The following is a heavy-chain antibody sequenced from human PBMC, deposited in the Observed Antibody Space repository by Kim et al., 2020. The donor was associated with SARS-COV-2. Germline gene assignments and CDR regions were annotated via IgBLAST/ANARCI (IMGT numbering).Heavy chain of an antibody. V-gene: IGHV4-30-2*01. J-gene: IGHJ6*03. D-gene: IGHD3-3*01. Sequence: SETLSLTCAVSGGSISSGGYSWSWIRQPPGKGLEWIGYIYHSGSTYYNPSLKSRVTISVDRSKNQFSLKLSSVTAADTAVYYCARVYDFWSGYYYMDVWGKGTTGTVSS. CDR1: GGSISSGGYS. CDR3: ARVYDFWSGYYYMDV. CDR2: IYHSGST.